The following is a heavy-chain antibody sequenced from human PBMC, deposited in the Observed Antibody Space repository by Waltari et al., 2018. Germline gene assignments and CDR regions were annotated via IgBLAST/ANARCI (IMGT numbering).Heavy chain of an antibody. D-gene: IGHD2-21*01. Sequence: EVQLVQSGAEVKKPGATVKISCKASGYTFTDYYMQWVQQAPGKGLEWMGRVDPEECEKIYAEKFQGRVTITADTSTDTDYMEMSSLRSEDTAVYYCATEEIVVVIAIDGGYWGQGTLVTVSS. CDR3: ATEEIVVVIAIDGGY. V-gene: IGHV1-69-2*01. CDR1: GYTFTDYY. J-gene: IGHJ4*02. CDR2: VDPEECEK.